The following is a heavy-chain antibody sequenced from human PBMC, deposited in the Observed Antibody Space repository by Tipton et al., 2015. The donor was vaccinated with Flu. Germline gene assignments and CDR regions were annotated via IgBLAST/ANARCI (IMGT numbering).Heavy chain of an antibody. D-gene: IGHD3-9*01. CDR1: GFTFSSYS. CDR3: ARDVYDILTGYYSLQYYYYGMDV. Sequence: SLRLSCAASGFTFSSYSMNWVRQAPGKGLEWVSSISSSSSYIYYADSVKGRFTISRDNAKNSLYLQMNSLRAGDTAVYYCARDVYDILTGYYSLQYYYYGMDVWGQGTTVTVSS. J-gene: IGHJ6*02. CDR2: ISSSSSYI. V-gene: IGHV3-21*01.